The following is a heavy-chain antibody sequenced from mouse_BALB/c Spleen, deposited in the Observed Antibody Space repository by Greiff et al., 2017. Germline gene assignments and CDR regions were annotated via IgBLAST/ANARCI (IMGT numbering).Heavy chain of an antibody. CDR2: ISSGGGNT. CDR3: ARCPPLITTVVAYYFDY. Sequence: EVMLVESGGGLVKPGGSLKLSCAASGFTFSSYTMSWVRQTPEKRLEWVATISSGGGNTYYPDSVKGRFTISRDNAKNNLYLQMSSLRSEDTALYYCARCPPLITTVVAYYFDYWGQGTTLTVSS. CDR1: GFTFSSYT. V-gene: IGHV5-9*03. J-gene: IGHJ2*01. D-gene: IGHD1-1*01.